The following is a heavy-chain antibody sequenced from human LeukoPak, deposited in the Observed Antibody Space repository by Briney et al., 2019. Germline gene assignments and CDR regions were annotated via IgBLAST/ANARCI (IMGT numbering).Heavy chain of an antibody. Sequence: PSETLSLTCTVSGGSISSYYWSWIRQPPGNGLEWIGYIYYSGSTNYNPSLKSRVTISVDTSKNQFSLKLNSVTAADTAVYYCARGATASYFDYWGQGTLVTVSS. CDR1: GGSISSYY. CDR2: IYYSGST. CDR3: ARGATASYFDY. V-gene: IGHV4-59*01. D-gene: IGHD1-26*01. J-gene: IGHJ4*02.